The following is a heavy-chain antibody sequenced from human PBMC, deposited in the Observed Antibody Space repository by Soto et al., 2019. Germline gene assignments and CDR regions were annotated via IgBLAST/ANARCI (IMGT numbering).Heavy chain of an antibody. D-gene: IGHD3-9*01. J-gene: IGHJ3*02. CDR1: GFTFSSYS. Sequence: SGGALRLSCAASGFTFSSYSMNWVRQAPGKGLEWVSSISSSSSYIYYADSVKGRFTISRDNAKNSLYLQMNSLRAEDTAVYYCARIHHRYDALAIWGQGTMVTVSS. CDR2: ISSSSSYI. CDR3: ARIHHRYDALAI. V-gene: IGHV3-21*01.